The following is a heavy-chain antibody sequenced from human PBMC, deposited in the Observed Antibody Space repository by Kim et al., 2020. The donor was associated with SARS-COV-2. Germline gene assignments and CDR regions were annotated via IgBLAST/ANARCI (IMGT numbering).Heavy chain of an antibody. V-gene: IGHV3-23*01. D-gene: IGHD3-16*02. CDR2: ISGSGGST. CDR3: AKGIEYYDYVWGSYRGYYYYGMDV. Sequence: GGSLRLSCAASGFTFSSYAMSWVRQAPGKGLEWVSAISGSGGSTYYADSVKGRFTISRDNSKNTLYLQMNSLRAEDTAVYYCAKGIEYYDYVWGSYRGYYYYGMDVWGQGTTVTVSS. J-gene: IGHJ6*02. CDR1: GFTFSSYA.